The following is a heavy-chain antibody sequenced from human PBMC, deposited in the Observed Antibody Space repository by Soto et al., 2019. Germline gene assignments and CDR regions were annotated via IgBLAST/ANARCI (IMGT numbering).Heavy chain of an antibody. CDR1: GYTFASFD. D-gene: IGHD6-13*01. CDR3: ARGRGAAVVNGMDV. CDR2: INPNSGNT. V-gene: IGHV1-8*01. J-gene: IGHJ6*02. Sequence: QVQLVQFGPEVKKPGASVKVSCKTSGYTFASFDVYWVRQAPGQGLEWMGWINPNSGNTGYAQKFQGRVTLTKDTSISTAYMELSTLRPEDTAVYYCARGRGAAVVNGMDVWDQGTTVTVSS.